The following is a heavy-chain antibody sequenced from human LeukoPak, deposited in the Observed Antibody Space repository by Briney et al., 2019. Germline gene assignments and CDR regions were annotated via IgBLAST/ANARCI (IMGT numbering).Heavy chain of an antibody. CDR1: GYSFTSYW. Sequence: GESMKISCKGSGYSFTSYWSGWVRQMRGKGLEWLGIIYPGDSDTRYSPSFQGQVTISADKSISTAYLQWSSLKASDTAMYYCARRDYSKGYYYMDVWGKGTTVTVSS. V-gene: IGHV5-51*01. J-gene: IGHJ6*03. CDR3: ARRDYSKGYYYMDV. D-gene: IGHD4-11*01. CDR2: IYPGDSDT.